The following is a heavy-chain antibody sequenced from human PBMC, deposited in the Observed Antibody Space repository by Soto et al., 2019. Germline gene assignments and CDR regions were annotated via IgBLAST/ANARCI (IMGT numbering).Heavy chain of an antibody. D-gene: IGHD2-8*01. CDR2: MNPNSGNT. Sequence: ASVKVSCKASGYTFTSYDINWVRQATGQGLEWMGWMNPNSGNTGYAQKFQGRVTMTRNTSISTAYMELSSLRSEDTAVYYCARDLTNLGYCTNGVCYTTEAYDYWGQGTLVTVSS. V-gene: IGHV1-8*01. CDR3: ARDLTNLGYCTNGVCYTTEAYDY. CDR1: GYTFTSYD. J-gene: IGHJ4*02.